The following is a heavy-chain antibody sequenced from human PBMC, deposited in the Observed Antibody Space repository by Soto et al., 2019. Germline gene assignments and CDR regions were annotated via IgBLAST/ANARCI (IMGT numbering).Heavy chain of an antibody. CDR3: ARHDTLTVVDY. V-gene: IGHV1-18*01. D-gene: IGHD3-22*01. Sequence: ASVKVSCKASGYTLNTYGITWVRQAPGQGLEWMGWISANNDHTNYPQKLQGRVTVTTDTSTSTAYMELRSLTSDDTAVYYCARHDTLTVVDYWGQGTLVTVSS. CDR1: GYTLNTYG. J-gene: IGHJ4*02. CDR2: ISANNDHT.